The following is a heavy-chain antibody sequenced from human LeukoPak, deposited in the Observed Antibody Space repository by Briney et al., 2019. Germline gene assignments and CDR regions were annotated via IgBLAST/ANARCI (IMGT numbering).Heavy chain of an antibody. D-gene: IGHD4-17*01. CDR3: AEGTLPATVTFFDY. V-gene: IGHV3-33*06. CDR2: IWFDGSDK. Sequence: PGGSLRLSCAASGFTFSRFVMHWVRQAPGKGLEWVAVIWFDGSDKSYADSVKGRFTISRDNSLNTLYLQMNSLRAEDTAVYYCAEGTLPATVTFFDYWGQGTLVTVSS. CDR1: GFTFSRFV. J-gene: IGHJ4*02.